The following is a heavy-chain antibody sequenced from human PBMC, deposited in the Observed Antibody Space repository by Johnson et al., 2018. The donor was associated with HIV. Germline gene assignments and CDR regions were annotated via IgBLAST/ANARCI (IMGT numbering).Heavy chain of an antibody. CDR3: AKGLYYYDSSDYDVPEV. D-gene: IGHD3-22*01. J-gene: IGHJ3*01. CDR2: LWNDGNNE. CDR1: GFTFSSYA. Sequence: QVQLVESGGGVVQPGRSMRLSCASSGFTFSSYAMHWVRQAPGKGLKWVAVLWNDGNNEYYSDSVQGRFSISTDNSKNTLFLQMNNLRVEDMGVYYCAKGLYYYDSSDYDVPEVWGQGTTVTVSS. V-gene: IGHV3-33*06.